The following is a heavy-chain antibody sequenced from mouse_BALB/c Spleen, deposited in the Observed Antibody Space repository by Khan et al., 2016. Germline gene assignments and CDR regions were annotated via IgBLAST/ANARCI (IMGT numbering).Heavy chain of an antibody. CDR3: AKGGYYGYYTVDY. V-gene: IGHV1-77*01. CDR2: IYPGSGNT. J-gene: IGHJ4*01. CDR1: GYTFTDYY. Sequence: QVQLKQSGAELARPGASVKLSCKASGYTFTDYYINWVKQRTGQGLEWIGQIYPGSGNTYYSENFKGKATLTADKSSSTAYMHLSSLTSDDSAVYFCAKGGYYGYYTVDYWGHGASVTVSS. D-gene: IGHD2-3*01.